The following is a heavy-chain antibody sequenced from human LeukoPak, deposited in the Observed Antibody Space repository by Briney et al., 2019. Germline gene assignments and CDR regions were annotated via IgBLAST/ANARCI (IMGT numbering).Heavy chain of an antibody. CDR2: ISSSSSYI. J-gene: IGHJ6*02. Sequence: GGSLRLSCAASGFTFSSYSMNWVRQAPGKGLEWVSSISSSSSYIYYADSVKGRFTISRENDKNSLYLQMNSLRAEDTAVYYCARDPGAYGDYVFRYFYYYGMDVWGQGTTVTVSS. CDR1: GFTFSSYS. V-gene: IGHV3-21*01. D-gene: IGHD4-17*01. CDR3: ARDPGAYGDYVFRYFYYYGMDV.